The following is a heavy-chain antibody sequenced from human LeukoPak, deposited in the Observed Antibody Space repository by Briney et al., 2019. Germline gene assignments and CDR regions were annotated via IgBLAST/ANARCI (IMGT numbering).Heavy chain of an antibody. D-gene: IGHD3-22*01. V-gene: IGHV4-39*01. Sequence: SETLSLTCSVSGDSFSRSDSYWDWIRQPPGTGVEWIGTIYYSGRTYYSPSLKSRVTISVDPSNNQFSLNLRSVTAADTAVYYCARRRYYDGSGYLEWGQGTLLSVSS. CDR1: GDSFSRSDSY. CDR3: ARRRYYDGSGYLE. J-gene: IGHJ1*01. CDR2: IYYSGRT.